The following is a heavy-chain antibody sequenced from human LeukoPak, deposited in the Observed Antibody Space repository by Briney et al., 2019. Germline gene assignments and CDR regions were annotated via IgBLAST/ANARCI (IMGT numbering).Heavy chain of an antibody. Sequence: GGSLRLSCAASGFTFSSYAMSWVCQAPGKGLEWVSAISGSGGSTYYADSVKGRFTISRDNSKNTLYLQMNSLRAEDTAVYYCAKDFTSSRYCSGGSCFPYFDYWGQGTLVTVSS. D-gene: IGHD2-15*01. CDR1: GFTFSSYA. CDR2: ISGSGGST. J-gene: IGHJ4*02. V-gene: IGHV3-23*01. CDR3: AKDFTSSRYCSGGSCFPYFDY.